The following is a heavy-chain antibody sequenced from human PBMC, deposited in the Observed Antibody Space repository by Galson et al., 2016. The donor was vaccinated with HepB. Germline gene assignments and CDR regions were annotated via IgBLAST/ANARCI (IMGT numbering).Heavy chain of an antibody. Sequence: SLRLSCAASGFTFSSCSMNWVRQAPGKGLEWVSYISSSSSTIYYADSVKGRFTISRDNAKNSLYLQMNSLRAEDTAVYYCARDQYDFWSGDYTRGGYYGMDVWGKGTTVTVSS. CDR2: ISSSSSTI. D-gene: IGHD3-3*01. CDR1: GFTFSSCS. CDR3: ARDQYDFWSGDYTRGGYYGMDV. J-gene: IGHJ6*04. V-gene: IGHV3-48*01.